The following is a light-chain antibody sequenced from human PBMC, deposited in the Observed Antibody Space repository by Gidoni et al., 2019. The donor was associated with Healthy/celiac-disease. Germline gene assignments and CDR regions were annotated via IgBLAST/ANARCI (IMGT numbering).Light chain of an antibody. CDR1: QGIRND. CDR3: LQDYNHPRT. Sequence: AIEMTQSPSSLSASVGDRVTITCRASQGIRNDLGWYQQKPGKAPKLLIYAASSLQSGVPSRFSGGGSGTDFTLTISSLQPEDFATYYCLQDYNHPRTFGQXTKVEI. CDR2: AAS. V-gene: IGKV1-6*01. J-gene: IGKJ1*01.